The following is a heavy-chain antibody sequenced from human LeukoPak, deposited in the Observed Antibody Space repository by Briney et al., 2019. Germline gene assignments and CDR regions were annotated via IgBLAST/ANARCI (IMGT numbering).Heavy chain of an antibody. CDR3: ASDQRPYGSGTNFDY. CDR1: GGSISSYY. V-gene: IGHV4-59*06. D-gene: IGHD3-10*01. CDR2: IYYSGST. J-gene: IGHJ4*02. Sequence: SETLSLTCTVSGGSISSYYWSWIRQPPGKGLEWIGYIYYSGSTYYNPSLKSRVTISVDTSKNQFSLKLSSVTAADTAVYYCASDQRPYGSGTNFDYWGQGTLVTVSS.